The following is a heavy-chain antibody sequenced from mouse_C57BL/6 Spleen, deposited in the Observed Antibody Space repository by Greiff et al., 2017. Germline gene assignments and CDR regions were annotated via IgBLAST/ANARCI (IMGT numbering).Heavy chain of an antibody. CDR3: TRDGELDGDDGFDY. Sequence: EVQVVESGEGLVKPGGSLKLSCAASGFTFSSYAMSWVRQTPEKRLEWVAYISSGGDYTYYADTVKGRFTISRDNARNTLYLQMSSLKSEDTAMYYCTRDGELDGDDGFDYWGQGTTLTVSS. CDR2: ISSGGDYT. D-gene: IGHD2-2*01. V-gene: IGHV5-9-1*02. J-gene: IGHJ2*01. CDR1: GFTFSSYA.